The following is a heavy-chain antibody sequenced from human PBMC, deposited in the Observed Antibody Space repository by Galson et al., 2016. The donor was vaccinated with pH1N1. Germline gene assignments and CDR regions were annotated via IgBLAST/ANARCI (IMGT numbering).Heavy chain of an antibody. V-gene: IGHV6-1*01. D-gene: IGHD6-13*01. CDR1: GDSVSSNSVA. Sequence: CAISGDSVSSNSVAWNWIRQSPSRGLEWLGRTYYRSEWYHDYAVSVRSRITINPETSKNHFSLRLTSVTPEDTAVYYCARAPVAAAGDWFDPWGQGTLVTVSS. J-gene: IGHJ5*02. CDR3: ARAPVAAAGDWFDP. CDR2: TYYRSEWYH.